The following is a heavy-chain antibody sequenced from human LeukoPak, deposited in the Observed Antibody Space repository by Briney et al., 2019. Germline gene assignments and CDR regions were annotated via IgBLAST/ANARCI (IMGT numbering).Heavy chain of an antibody. D-gene: IGHD2-15*01. V-gene: IGHV3-23*01. Sequence: GGSLRLSCAASGFTFSSYAMSWVRQAPGKGLEWVSAISGSGGSTYYADSVKGRFTISRDNSKNTLYLQMNSLRAEDTAVYYSAKACSGGSCYWDYWGQGTLVTVSS. CDR3: AKACSGGSCYWDY. CDR2: ISGSGGST. J-gene: IGHJ4*02. CDR1: GFTFSSYA.